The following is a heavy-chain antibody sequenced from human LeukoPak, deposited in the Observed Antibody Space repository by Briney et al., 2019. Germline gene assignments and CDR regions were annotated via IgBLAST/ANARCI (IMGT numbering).Heavy chain of an antibody. CDR3: ARDNVDTAMVD. J-gene: IGHJ4*02. V-gene: IGHV3-66*01. CDR2: IYSGGST. Sequence: GGSLRLSCAASGFTFSSHWMSWVRQAPGKGLEWVSVIYSGGSTYYADSVKGRFTISRDNSKNTLYLQMNSLRAEDTAVYYCARDNVDTAMVDWGQGTLVTVSS. D-gene: IGHD5-18*01. CDR1: GFTFSSHW.